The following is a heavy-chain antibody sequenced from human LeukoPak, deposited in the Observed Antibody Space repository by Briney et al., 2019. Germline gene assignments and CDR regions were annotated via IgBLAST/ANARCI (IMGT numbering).Heavy chain of an antibody. CDR2: ISWSSGSL. CDR3: VKGAGYCYDSRFDY. J-gene: IGHJ4*02. D-gene: IGHD3-22*01. V-gene: IGHV3-9*01. Sequence: GGSLRLSCAASGFTFSSYAMSWVRQAPGKGLEWVSGISWSSGSLGYADSVKGRFIISRDNAKNCLYLQMNSLRAEDTALYYCVKGAGYCYDSRFDYWGQGTLVTVSS. CDR1: GFTFSSYA.